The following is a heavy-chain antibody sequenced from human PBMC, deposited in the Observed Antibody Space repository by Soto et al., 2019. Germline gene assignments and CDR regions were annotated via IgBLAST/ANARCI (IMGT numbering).Heavy chain of an antibody. J-gene: IGHJ4*02. Sequence: SETLSLTCSVSGGSISGSYWSWIRQSPGKGLEWLGYVYYTGSTNYSPSLRSRVSISVDTSKNEFSLRLSSVTAADTAVYFCARSVAVPGNFDYWGQGTLVPSPQ. CDR2: VYYTGST. V-gene: IGHV4-59*01. CDR1: GGSISGSY. CDR3: ARSVAVPGNFDY. D-gene: IGHD6-19*01.